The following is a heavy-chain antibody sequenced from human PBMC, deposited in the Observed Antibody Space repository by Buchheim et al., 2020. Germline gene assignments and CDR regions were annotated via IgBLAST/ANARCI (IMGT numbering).Heavy chain of an antibody. V-gene: IGHV3-74*01. Sequence: EVQLVESGGGLVQPGGSLRLSCAASGFTFSSYWMNWVRQAPGKGLVWVSRINPDGSSTTYADSVKGRFTVSRDNAKNTLYLQMNSLRAEDTAVYYCAKLELRFWFDPWGQGTL. D-gene: IGHD1-7*01. CDR2: INPDGSST. CDR1: GFTFSSYW. J-gene: IGHJ5*02. CDR3: AKLELRFWFDP.